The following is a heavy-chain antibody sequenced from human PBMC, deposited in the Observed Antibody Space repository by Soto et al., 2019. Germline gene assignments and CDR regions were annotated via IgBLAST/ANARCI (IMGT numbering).Heavy chain of an antibody. CDR1: GGSISSYY. CDR2: IYYSGST. D-gene: IGHD6-13*01. J-gene: IGHJ4*02. Sequence: SETLSLTCTVSGGSISSYYWSWIRQPPGKGLEWIGYIYYSGSTNYNPSLKSRVTISVDTSKNQFSLKLSSVTAADTAVYYCARTYSSSWEPMTYYFDYWGQGTLVTAPQ. CDR3: ARTYSSSWEPMTYYFDY. V-gene: IGHV4-59*01.